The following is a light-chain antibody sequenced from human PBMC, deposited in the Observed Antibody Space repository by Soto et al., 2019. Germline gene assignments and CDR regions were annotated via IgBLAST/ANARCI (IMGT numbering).Light chain of an antibody. Sequence: EIVLTQSPATLSLSPGERATLSCRASQSVSSYLAWYQQKPGQAPRLLIYDASNRATGIPARFSGSGSGTDFTLTISSLEPEDFAVYYCQQPSNWSLTFGGGTKVEIK. CDR1: QSVSSY. CDR3: QQPSNWSLT. J-gene: IGKJ4*01. CDR2: DAS. V-gene: IGKV3-11*01.